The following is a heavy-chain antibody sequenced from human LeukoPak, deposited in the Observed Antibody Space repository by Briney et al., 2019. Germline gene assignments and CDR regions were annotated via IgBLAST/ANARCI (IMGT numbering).Heavy chain of an antibody. D-gene: IGHD4-17*01. CDR3: ARDYGDYGNYYGMDV. CDR1: GYTFTSYA. V-gene: IGHV1-3*01. CDR2: INAGNGNT. Sequence: ASVKVSCKASGYTFTSYAMHWVRQAPGQGPEWTGWINAGNGNTKYLQKFQDRLTITRDTSASTAYMELSSLRSEDTAVYYCARDYGDYGNYYGMDVWGQGTTVTVSS. J-gene: IGHJ6*02.